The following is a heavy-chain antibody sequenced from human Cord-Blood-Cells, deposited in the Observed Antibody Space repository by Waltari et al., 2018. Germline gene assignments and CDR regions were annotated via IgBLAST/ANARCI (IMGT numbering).Heavy chain of an antibody. V-gene: IGHV1-2*02. D-gene: IGHD2-2*01. J-gene: IGHJ4*02. CDR1: GYTFPGYY. CDR3: ARGRAVPAAIGY. Sequence: QVQLVQSGAEVKKPGASVKVSCKASGYTFPGYYMHWVRQAPGQGLEWMGWHNPNSGGTNYAQKFQGRRTMTRHTSISTAYMELGRLRSDDTAVYYWARGRAVPAAIGYWGQGTLVTVSS. CDR2: HNPNSGGT.